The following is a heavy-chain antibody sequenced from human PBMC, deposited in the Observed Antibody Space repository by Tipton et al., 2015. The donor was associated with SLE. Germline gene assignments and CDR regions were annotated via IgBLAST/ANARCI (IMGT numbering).Heavy chain of an antibody. D-gene: IGHD1-14*01. Sequence: TLSLTCTVSGGSISSSSYYWGWIRQPPGKGLEWIGSIYYSGSTYYNPSLKSRVTISVDTSKNQFSLKLSSVTAADTAVYYCARRGPGVDYWGQGTLVTVSS. CDR1: GGSISSSSYY. V-gene: IGHV4-39*01. CDR2: IYYSGST. CDR3: ARRGPGVDY. J-gene: IGHJ4*02.